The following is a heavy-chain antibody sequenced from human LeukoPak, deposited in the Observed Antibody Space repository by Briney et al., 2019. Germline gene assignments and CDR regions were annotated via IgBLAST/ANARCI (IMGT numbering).Heavy chain of an antibody. CDR2: IYSGGST. V-gene: IGHV3-53*01. D-gene: IGHD3-22*01. Sequence: PGGSLRLSCAASGFTFDDYNMQWHRQAPGKGLEWVSVIYSGGSTYYADSVKGRFTISRDNSKNTLYLQMNSLRADDTAVYYCARMIVGAEYFQHWGQGTLVTVSS. J-gene: IGHJ1*01. CDR3: ARMIVGAEYFQH. CDR1: GFTFDDYN.